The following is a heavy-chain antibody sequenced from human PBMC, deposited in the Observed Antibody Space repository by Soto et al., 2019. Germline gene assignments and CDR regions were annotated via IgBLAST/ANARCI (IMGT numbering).Heavy chain of an antibody. D-gene: IGHD6-19*01. V-gene: IGHV4-4*02. Sequence: SVWWIWIRQTPGKGLEWIGEIFHSGRTNYSPSFKSRVTISVDTSKSQFSLEMASVTAADTAVYYCARANLRSGWTFDHWGQGSPVTVSS. CDR2: IFHSGRT. J-gene: IGHJ4*02. CDR1: SVW. CDR3: ARANLRSGWTFDH.